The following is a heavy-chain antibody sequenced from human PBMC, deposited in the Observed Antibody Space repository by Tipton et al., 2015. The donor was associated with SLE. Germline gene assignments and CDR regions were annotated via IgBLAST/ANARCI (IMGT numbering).Heavy chain of an antibody. J-gene: IGHJ4*02. D-gene: IGHD2-2*01. CDR1: SGSISSAGYY. V-gene: IGHV4-31*03. CDR3: ARHAGVVGAAARGHFDY. Sequence: LRLSCTVSSGSISSAGYYWTWIRQHPEKGLEWIGFIYYTGSTNYNPSLKSRLTISVDTSNNHFSLNLSSVTAADTAVYYCARHAGVVGAAARGHFDYWGQGTLVTVST. CDR2: IYYTGST.